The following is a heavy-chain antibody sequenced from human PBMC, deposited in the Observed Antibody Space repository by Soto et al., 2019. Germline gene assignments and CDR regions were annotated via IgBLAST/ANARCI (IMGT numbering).Heavy chain of an antibody. V-gene: IGHV3-43*01. CDR1: GFTFDDYT. J-gene: IGHJ5*02. D-gene: IGHD3-10*01. CDR2: ISWDGYST. CDR3: SNDIASPAYGEFLP. Sequence: GGSLRLSCAASGFTFDDYTMHWGRQAPGEGLEWVSLISWDGYSTYYTDSVKGRFTISRDNSRNSLYLQMNSLRTEDTALYYCSNDIASPAYGEFLPWGLGPLVTVSS.